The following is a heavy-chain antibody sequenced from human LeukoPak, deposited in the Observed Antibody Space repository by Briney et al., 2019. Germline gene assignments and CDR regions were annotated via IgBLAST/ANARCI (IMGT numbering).Heavy chain of an antibody. CDR3: ARDVLCSSTSCHETCDAFDL. V-gene: IGHV1-18*01. J-gene: IGHJ3*01. CDR1: GYTFTSYG. CDR2: ISAYNGNT. Sequence: ASVKVSCKASGYTFTSYGISWVRQAPGQGLEWMGWISAYNGNTNYAQKLQGRVTMTTDTSTSTAYMELRSLRSDDTAVYYCARDVLCSSTSCHETCDAFDLWGQGTMVTVSS. D-gene: IGHD2-2*01.